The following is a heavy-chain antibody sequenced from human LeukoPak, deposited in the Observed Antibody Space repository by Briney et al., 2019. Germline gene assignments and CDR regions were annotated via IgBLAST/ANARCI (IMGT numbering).Heavy chain of an antibody. CDR3: AKAIRGYCNNGICSRVYRYYAMDV. J-gene: IGHJ6*02. CDR2: ISCGGSNK. Sequence: PGGSLRLSCAASGFSFNNYGIHWVRQAPGKGLEWVSLISCGGSNKYYADSVKGRFTISRDKSKSMVYLQMNSLSDEDTAVYYCAKAIRGYCNNGICSRVYRYYAMDVWGQGTTVTVSS. D-gene: IGHD2-8*01. V-gene: IGHV3-30*18. CDR1: GFSFNNYG.